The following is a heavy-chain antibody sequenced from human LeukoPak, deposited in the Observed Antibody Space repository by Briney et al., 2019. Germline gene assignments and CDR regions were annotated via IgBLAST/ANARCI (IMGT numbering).Heavy chain of an antibody. CDR1: GCTFKTYW. Sequence: GGSLRLSCAGSGCTFKTYWMDWGRQVPGKGLEWLANIKGDGSEQNYVDSVRGRFTISRDNAKNSLYLQMNSLRAEDTAIYYCAREGEWSRDSWGQGTLVIVSS. CDR3: AREGEWSRDS. V-gene: IGHV3-7*01. CDR2: IKGDGSEQ. D-gene: IGHD3-10*01. J-gene: IGHJ5*02.